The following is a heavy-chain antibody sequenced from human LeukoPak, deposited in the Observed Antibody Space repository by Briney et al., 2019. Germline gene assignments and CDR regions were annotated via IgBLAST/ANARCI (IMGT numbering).Heavy chain of an antibody. V-gene: IGHV3-53*01. J-gene: IGHJ4*02. CDR2: IYTSGST. CDR1: GFTVSNNF. CDR3: ARDPYPGAHDS. D-gene: IGHD2-2*01. Sequence: GGSLRLSCAASGFTVSNNFMSWVRQAPGKGLEWVSVIYTSGSTYYADSVKGRFTISRDNSKNTLDLQMNSLRAEDTAVYYCARDPYPGAHDSWGQGTLVTVSS.